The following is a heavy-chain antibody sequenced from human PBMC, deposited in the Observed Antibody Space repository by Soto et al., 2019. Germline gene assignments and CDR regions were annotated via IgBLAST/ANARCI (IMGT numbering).Heavy chain of an antibody. CDR3: AKDSNKYSSSLRGRYFDY. D-gene: IGHD4-4*01. J-gene: IGHJ4*02. V-gene: IGHV3-23*01. Sequence: EVQLLESGGDLVQPGGSLRLSCVASGLTFSSYAMSWVRQAPGKGLEWVSVISGSGGYTDYADSVKGRFTISRDNSKNTLLLQMNSLGAEDTAVYYCAKDSNKYSSSLRGRYFDYWGQGIGVTVSS. CDR1: GLTFSSYA. CDR2: ISGSGGYT.